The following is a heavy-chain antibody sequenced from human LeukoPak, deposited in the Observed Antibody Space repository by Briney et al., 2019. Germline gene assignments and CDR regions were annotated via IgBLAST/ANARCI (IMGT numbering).Heavy chain of an antibody. CDR1: GFTFSRYW. CDR2: INNGGSET. D-gene: IGHD3-10*02. V-gene: IGHV3-7*03. J-gene: IGHJ4*02. Sequence: GGSLRLSCAASGFTFSRYWMSWVRQTPGKGLEWVATINNGGSETYYVDSVRSRFSISRDDAHNSFFLQMYSLRVEDTAVYYCTRENYVPDSWGQGTLVTVSS. CDR3: TRENYVPDS.